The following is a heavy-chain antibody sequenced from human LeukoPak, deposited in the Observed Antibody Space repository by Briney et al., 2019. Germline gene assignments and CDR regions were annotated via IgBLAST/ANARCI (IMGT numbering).Heavy chain of an antibody. J-gene: IGHJ4*02. CDR1: GFTFDDYA. CDR2: ISWDGGRT. CDR3: AKDKFDGSGSYYFDH. V-gene: IGHV3-43D*03. D-gene: IGHD3-10*01. Sequence: GGSLRLSCAASGFTFDDYALHWFRQFPGKGLGWVSLISWDGGRTYYADSVKGRFTISRDNSKNSLYLQMNSLRTEDTALYYCAKDKFDGSGSYYFDHWGQGTLVTVSS.